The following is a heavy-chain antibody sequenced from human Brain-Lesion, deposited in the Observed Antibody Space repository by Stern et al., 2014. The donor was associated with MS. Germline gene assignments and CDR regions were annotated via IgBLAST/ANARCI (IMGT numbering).Heavy chain of an antibody. V-gene: IGHV1-58*01. CDR3: AADPTTGSSSWYYIPNWFDP. CDR1: GFTFTSSA. J-gene: IGHJ5*02. CDR2: IVVGSGDP. Sequence: QLVESGPEVKKPGTSGKVSCKASGFTFTSSAVQWGRQARGQRLEWIGWIVVGSGDPTYAQKFQERVTITRDMSTSTAYMELSSLRSEDTAVYYCAADPTTGSSSWYYIPNWFDPWGQGTLVTVSS. D-gene: IGHD6-13*01.